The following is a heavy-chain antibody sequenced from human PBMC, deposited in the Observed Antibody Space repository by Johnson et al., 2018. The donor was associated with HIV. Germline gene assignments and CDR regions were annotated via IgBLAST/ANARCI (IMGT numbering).Heavy chain of an antibody. V-gene: IGHV3-66*01. CDR2: IYSGGST. Sequence: VQLVESGGGLVQPGGSLRLSCAASGFTVSSNYMSWVRQAPGKGLEWVSVIYSGGSTYYADSVKGRFTISRDNSKNTLYLQMNGLRAEDTGLYYCVRDQGYYDSSGYPDAFDIWGQGTMVTVSS. CDR3: VRDQGYYDSSGYPDAFDI. CDR1: GFTVSSNY. J-gene: IGHJ3*02. D-gene: IGHD3-22*01.